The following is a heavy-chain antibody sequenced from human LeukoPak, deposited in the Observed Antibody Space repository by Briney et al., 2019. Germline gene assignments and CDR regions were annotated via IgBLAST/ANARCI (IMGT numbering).Heavy chain of an antibody. J-gene: IGHJ5*02. Sequence: GASVKVSCKASGYTFTSYYMHWVRQAPGQGLEWMGIFNPSGGSTSYAQKFQGRVTMTRDTSTSTVYMELSSLRSEDTAVYYCARDREEQQLMNWFDPWGQGTLVTVSS. CDR1: GYTFTSYY. D-gene: IGHD6-13*01. CDR3: ARDREEQQLMNWFDP. CDR2: FNPSGGST. V-gene: IGHV1-46*01.